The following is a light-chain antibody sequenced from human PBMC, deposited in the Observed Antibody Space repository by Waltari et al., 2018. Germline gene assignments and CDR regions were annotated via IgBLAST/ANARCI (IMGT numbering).Light chain of an antibody. Sequence: VLTQSPGTLSLSPGERATLSCRASQSLTKRYLAGYQQKPGQAPRLLIYGASSRAAGIPDRFSGSGSGTDFTLTISRLEPDDFAVYYCQQYGSSVMYTFGQGTKLEIK. CDR1: QSLTKRY. V-gene: IGKV3-20*01. J-gene: IGKJ2*01. CDR3: QQYGSSVMYT. CDR2: GAS.